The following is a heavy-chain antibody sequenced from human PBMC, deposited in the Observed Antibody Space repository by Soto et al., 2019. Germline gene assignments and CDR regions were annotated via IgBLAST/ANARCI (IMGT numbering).Heavy chain of an antibody. D-gene: IGHD1-26*01. Sequence: PSETLSLTCGVFGGSISNSHWCTWVRQPPGKGLDWIGEIYHTGSTNYNSSLMSRFTISLDKTNNQFSLKMRSVTAADTAVYYCANRPIVGAAIWGQGTMVTVSS. CDR2: IYHTGST. CDR1: GGSISNSHW. J-gene: IGHJ4*02. V-gene: IGHV4-4*02. CDR3: ANRPIVGAAI.